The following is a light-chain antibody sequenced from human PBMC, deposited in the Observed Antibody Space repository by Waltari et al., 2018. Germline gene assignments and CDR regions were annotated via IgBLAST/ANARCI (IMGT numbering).Light chain of an antibody. CDR1: QSVRTF. V-gene: IGKV1-5*03. Sequence: DIQMTQSPSTLSAPVGDRVTITCRASQSVRTFLARYQQNPGKAPKLLIYRASTLESGGPSRFAGSGSEAECTLTISGLRPDDFAAYYCQQYNHYSWTFGQGTEVDIK. J-gene: IGKJ1*01. CDR3: QQYNHYSWT. CDR2: RAS.